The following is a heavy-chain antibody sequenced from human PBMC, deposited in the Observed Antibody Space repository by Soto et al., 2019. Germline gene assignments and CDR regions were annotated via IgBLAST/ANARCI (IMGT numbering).Heavy chain of an antibody. CDR3: AKNQGVELVPLATVDWFDP. Sequence: GGSLRLACAASGFIFENFGMSWVRQAPGKWREWISSIRGSGFKKYYADSVKGRFTISRDNSKSTVYLELNNLSAEDTAVYHCAKNQGVELVPLATVDWFDPWGQGSVVTVSS. CDR1: GFIFENFG. V-gene: IGHV3-23*01. J-gene: IGHJ5*02. CDR2: IRGSGFKK. D-gene: IGHD1-26*01.